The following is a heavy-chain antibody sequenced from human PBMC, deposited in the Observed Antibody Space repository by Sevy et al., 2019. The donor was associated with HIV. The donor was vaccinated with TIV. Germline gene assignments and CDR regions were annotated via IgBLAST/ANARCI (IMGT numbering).Heavy chain of an antibody. CDR2: FTGSGTNT. Sequence: GGSLRLSCAASGFTFSSYAMSWVRQAPGKGLEWVSSFTGSGTNTFYADSVKGRFTIYRDNSKNTLYLQMNSLRAEDTAVYYCAKDSILVAGHFDYWGQGTLVTVSS. CDR1: GFTFSSYA. J-gene: IGHJ4*02. V-gene: IGHV3-23*01. D-gene: IGHD6-19*01. CDR3: AKDSILVAGHFDY.